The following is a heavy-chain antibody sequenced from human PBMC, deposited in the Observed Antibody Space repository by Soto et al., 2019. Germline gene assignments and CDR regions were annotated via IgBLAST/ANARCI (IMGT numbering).Heavy chain of an antibody. CDR2: ISYSGST. CDR1: GGSVSSGSYF. J-gene: IGHJ4*02. V-gene: IGHV4-61*01. CDR3: AREFKYFFDY. Sequence: QVQLQESGPGLVKPSETLSLTCTVSGGSVSSGSYFWGWIRQPPGKGLEWIGYISYSGSTNYNPSLKSRVTMSVDTSKNQFSLKLSSVTAADTAVYYCAREFKYFFDYWGQGSLVTVSS.